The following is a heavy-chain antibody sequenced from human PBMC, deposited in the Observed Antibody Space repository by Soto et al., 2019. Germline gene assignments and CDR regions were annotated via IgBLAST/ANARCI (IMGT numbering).Heavy chain of an antibody. CDR2: ISAYNGNR. D-gene: IGHD1-26*01. J-gene: IGHJ4*02. CDR1: GYTPTNYD. Sequence: QVPLVQSGAEVKKPGASVTVSCKTSGYTPTNYDIGWVRQAPGQGLEWMGWISAYNGNRNSAQKLQGRLTMTTDTSTKTAYMELRSLRSDDPAVYYCARALYRSGTYYAFDNWGQGTLVTVSS. V-gene: IGHV1-18*01. CDR3: ARALYRSGTYYAFDN.